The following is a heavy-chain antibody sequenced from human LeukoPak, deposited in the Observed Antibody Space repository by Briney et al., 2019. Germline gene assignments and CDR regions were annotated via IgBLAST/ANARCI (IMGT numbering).Heavy chain of an antibody. Sequence: PGRSLRLSCAASGFTFSSYGMHWVRQAPGKGLEWVAVISYDGSNKYYADSVKGRFTISRDNSKNTLYLQMNSLRAEDTAVYNCATAGDDAFDIWGQGTMVTVSS. CDR2: ISYDGSNK. CDR3: ATAGDDAFDI. V-gene: IGHV3-30*03. D-gene: IGHD3-16*01. CDR1: GFTFSSYG. J-gene: IGHJ3*02.